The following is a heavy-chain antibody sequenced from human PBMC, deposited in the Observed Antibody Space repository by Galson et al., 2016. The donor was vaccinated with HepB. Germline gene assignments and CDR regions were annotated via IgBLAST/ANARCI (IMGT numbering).Heavy chain of an antibody. V-gene: IGHV3-11*04. D-gene: IGHD5-18*01. CDR2: ISSSGSTI. J-gene: IGHJ6*02. CDR1: GITFSDSY. Sequence: SLRLSCAASGITFSDSYMTWIRQAPGKGLEWLSYISSSGSTIYYADSVKGRFTISRDNAKSSLYLQMIGLRDEDTAVYYCARGQDTSVEIYYYSMDVWGQGTTVTVS. CDR3: ARGQDTSVEIYYYSMDV.